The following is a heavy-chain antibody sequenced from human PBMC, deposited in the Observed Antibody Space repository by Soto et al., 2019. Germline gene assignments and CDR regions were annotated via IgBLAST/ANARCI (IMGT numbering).Heavy chain of an antibody. Sequence: GASVKVSCKASGYTFTSYAMHWVRQAPGQRLEWMGWINAGNGNTKYSQKFQGRVTITRDTSASTAYMELSSLRSEDTAVYYCARDRNTMVRGVIKKYAFDIWGQGTMVTVSS. CDR2: INAGNGNT. CDR3: ARDRNTMVRGVIKKYAFDI. J-gene: IGHJ3*02. V-gene: IGHV1-3*01. CDR1: GYTFTSYA. D-gene: IGHD3-10*01.